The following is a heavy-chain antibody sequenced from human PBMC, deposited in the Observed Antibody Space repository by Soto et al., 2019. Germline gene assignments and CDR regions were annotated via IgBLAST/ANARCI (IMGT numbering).Heavy chain of an antibody. V-gene: IGHV4-4*02. J-gene: IGHJ5*02. D-gene: IGHD2-8*01. CDR1: GVSTMNTEG. CDR3: AKWHPLDP. Sequence: SETLSLTCTVSGVSTMNTEGWSWVRQPPGKGLEWMGEVHHSGNTNYNPSLKGRVTMSVDKSKNQFSLMLRSVTAADTAIYYCAKWHPLDPWGQGTLVTVSS. CDR2: VHHSGNT.